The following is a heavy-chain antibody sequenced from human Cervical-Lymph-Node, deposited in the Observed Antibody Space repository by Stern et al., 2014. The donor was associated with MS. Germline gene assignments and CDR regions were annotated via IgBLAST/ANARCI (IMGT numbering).Heavy chain of an antibody. CDR1: GYLFDDYW. CDR2: IFPRDSNT. V-gene: IGHV5-51*03. J-gene: IGHJ4*02. CDR3: ARSPATPSGYDRFDY. D-gene: IGHD5-12*01. Sequence: EVQLVESGAEVKKPGESLKISCEASGYLFDDYWIGWVRQMSGRGLELVAIIFPRDSNTRYSPSVQGQVTILADKSISTAYLQWSRLKPSDPAMFYCARSPATPSGYDRFDYWGQGALVTVSS.